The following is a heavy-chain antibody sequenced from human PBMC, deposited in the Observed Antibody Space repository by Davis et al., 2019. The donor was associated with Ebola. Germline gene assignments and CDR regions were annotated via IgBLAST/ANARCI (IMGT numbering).Heavy chain of an antibody. CDR2: IGTSSSSG. CDR1: AFTFSNYN. D-gene: IGHD1-20*01. V-gene: IGHV3-21*01. J-gene: IGHJ3*02. Sequence: PGGSLRLSCAASAFTFSNYNMNWVRQAPGKGLEWVSSIGTSSSSGYYAASVKGRFTISRDNAKNSLYLQMHSLRAEDTAVYYCVREPVVDYANNWHDAFDIWGQGTMVTVSS. CDR3: VREPVVDYANNWHDAFDI.